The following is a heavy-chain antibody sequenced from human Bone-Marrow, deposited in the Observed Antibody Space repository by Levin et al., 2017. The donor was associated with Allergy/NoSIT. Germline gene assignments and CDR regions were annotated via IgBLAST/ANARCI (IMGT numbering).Heavy chain of an antibody. V-gene: IGHV4-4*07. D-gene: IGHD3-16*01. CDR1: GGSISSYY. Sequence: SETLSLTCTVSGGSISSYYWSWIRQLTGKGLEWIGRIYISGNTNYNTSFKSRIAMPLDTPRNQVSLNLNSVTAADTAVYYCARDSGGNDYPDYWGQGTLVTVSS. J-gene: IGHJ4*02. CDR3: ARDSGGNDYPDY. CDR2: IYISGNT.